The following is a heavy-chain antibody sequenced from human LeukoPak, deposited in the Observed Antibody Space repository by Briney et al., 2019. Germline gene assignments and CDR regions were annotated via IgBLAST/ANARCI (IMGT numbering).Heavy chain of an antibody. D-gene: IGHD5-24*01. CDR2: IYPGGSEA. CDR1: GYSFSSYW. CDR3: ARASRDGYNQNFDH. V-gene: IGHV5-51*01. Sequence: GESMKISCKGLGYSFSSYWNAWVRQRPGKGLEWMGIIYPGGSEARYDPSFQGQVTISADRSTSTAYLQCSSLRASDTAMYYCARASRDGYNQNFDHWGQGTLVTVSS. J-gene: IGHJ4*02.